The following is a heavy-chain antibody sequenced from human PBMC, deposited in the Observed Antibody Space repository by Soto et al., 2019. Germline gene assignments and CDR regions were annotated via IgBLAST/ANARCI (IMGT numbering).Heavy chain of an antibody. Sequence: EVQLVESGGGLVQPGGSLRLSCAASGFTFSSYAMHWVRQAPGKGLEYVSALSSNGGSTYYANSVKGRFTISRDNSKNTLYLQMGSLRAEDMAVYYCARSDSSSWPYFDYWGQGTLVTVSS. CDR2: LSSNGGST. J-gene: IGHJ4*02. V-gene: IGHV3-64*01. D-gene: IGHD6-13*01. CDR1: GFTFSSYA. CDR3: ARSDSSSWPYFDY.